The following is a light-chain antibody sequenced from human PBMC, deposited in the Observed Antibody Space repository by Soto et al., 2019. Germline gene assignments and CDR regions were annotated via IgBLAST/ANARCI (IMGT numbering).Light chain of an antibody. J-gene: IGKJ3*01. CDR1: QSVSSY. V-gene: IGKV3-11*01. CDR2: DAS. CDR3: QQRSNGFT. Sequence: EIVLTQSPATLSLSPGDTAILSCRASQSVSSYLAWYRQKPGQAPRLLIYDASNRATGIPARFSGSGSGTDFTLTISGLEPEDFAVYYCQQRSNGFTFGPGTKVDIK.